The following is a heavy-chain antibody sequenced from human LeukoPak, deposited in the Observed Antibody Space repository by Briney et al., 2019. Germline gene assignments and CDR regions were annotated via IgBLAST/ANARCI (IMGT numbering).Heavy chain of an antibody. D-gene: IGHD3-22*01. CDR3: ATLPIYYYDSSGYYLDY. CDR1: GYTLTELS. CDR2: FDPEDGET. J-gene: IGHJ4*02. V-gene: IGHV1-24*01. Sequence: ASVKVSCKVSGYTLTELSMHWVRQAPGKGLEWMGGFDPEDGETIYAQKLQGRVTMTEDTSTDTAYMELSSLRSEDTAVYYCATLPIYYYDSSGYYLDYWGQGTLVTVSS.